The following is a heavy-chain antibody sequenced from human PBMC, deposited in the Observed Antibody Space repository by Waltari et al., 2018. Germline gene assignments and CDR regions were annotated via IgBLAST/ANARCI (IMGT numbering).Heavy chain of an antibody. Sequence: QVQLQESGPGLLKPSETLSLTCAVYGGSFSGYYWSWIRQPPGKGLEWIGEINHSGSTNYNPSPKSRVTISVDTSKNQCSLKLSSVTAADTAVYYCATISRYCSSTSCLNYYYYYMDVWGKGTTVTISS. CDR1: GGSFSGYY. V-gene: IGHV4-34*01. J-gene: IGHJ6*03. D-gene: IGHD2-2*01. CDR3: ATISRYCSSTSCLNYYYYYMDV. CDR2: INHSGST.